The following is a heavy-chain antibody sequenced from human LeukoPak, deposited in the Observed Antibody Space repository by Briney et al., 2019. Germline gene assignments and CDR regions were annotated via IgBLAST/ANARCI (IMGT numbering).Heavy chain of an antibody. J-gene: IGHJ4*02. D-gene: IGHD1-7*01. CDR1: GFTFYKYG. Sequence: VSLRLSCAASGFTFYKYGMNWVRQAPGKGLEWVSLSDTSGNNGYYADSVQGRFTISRDNSKNSLYLHMNNLRAEDTAVYYCAKGGTGTTIRYFDYWGQGALVTVSS. V-gene: IGHV3-23*05. CDR3: AKGGTGTTIRYFDY. CDR2: SDTSGNNG.